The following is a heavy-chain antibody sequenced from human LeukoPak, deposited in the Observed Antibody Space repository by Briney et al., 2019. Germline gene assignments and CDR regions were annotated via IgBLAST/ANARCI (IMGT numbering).Heavy chain of an antibody. CDR1: GGSISSSSYY. Sequence: SETLSLTCTVSGGSISSSSYYWGWIRQPPGKGLEWIGSIYYSGSTYYNPSLKSRVTISVDTSKNQFSLKLSSVTAADTAVYYCARDYTLPRRSGSYHYWGQGTLVTVSS. D-gene: IGHD1-26*01. J-gene: IGHJ4*02. CDR3: ARDYTLPRRSGSYHY. V-gene: IGHV4-39*07. CDR2: IYYSGST.